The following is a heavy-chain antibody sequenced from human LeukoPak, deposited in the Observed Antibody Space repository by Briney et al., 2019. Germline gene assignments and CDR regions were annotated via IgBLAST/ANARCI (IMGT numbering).Heavy chain of an antibody. CDR1: GFTFSSYG. D-gene: IGHD2-2*01. V-gene: IGHV3-30*02. Sequence: GGSLRLSCAASGFTFSSYGMHWVRQAPGKGLEWVAFIRYDGSNKYYADSVKGRFTLSRDNSKNTLYLQMNSLRAEDTAVYYCAKDPVNCSSTSCSHYYYYYMDVWGKGTTVTVSS. CDR2: IRYDGSNK. CDR3: AKDPVNCSSTSCSHYYYYYMDV. J-gene: IGHJ6*03.